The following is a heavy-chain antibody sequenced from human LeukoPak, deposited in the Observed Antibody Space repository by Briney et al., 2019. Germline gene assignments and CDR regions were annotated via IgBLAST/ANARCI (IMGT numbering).Heavy chain of an antibody. CDR1: GFSLSTSGVG. CDR3: ARVVRGVHFDY. V-gene: IGHV2-5*02. Sequence: SGPTLVKPTQTLTLTCTFSGFSLSTSGVGVGWIRQPPGKALEWLALIYWDDDKRYSPSLKNRLTITKDTSKNQVVLTMTNMDPVDTATYYCARVVRGVHFDYWGQGTLVTVSS. D-gene: IGHD3-10*01. J-gene: IGHJ4*02. CDR2: IYWDDDK.